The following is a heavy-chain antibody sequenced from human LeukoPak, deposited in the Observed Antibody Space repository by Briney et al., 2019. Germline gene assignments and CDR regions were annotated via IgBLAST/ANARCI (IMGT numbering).Heavy chain of an antibody. CDR2: INAGNGNT. CDR3: ARVTVMLSNWFDP. J-gene: IGHJ5*02. V-gene: IGHV1-3*01. D-gene: IGHD3-16*01. CDR1: GYTFTSYA. Sequence: GASVKVSCKASGYTFTSYAMHWVRQAPGQSLEWMGWINAGNGNTKYSQKFQGRVTITRDTSASTAYMELSSLRSEDTAVYYCARVTVMLSNWFDPWGQGTLVTVSS.